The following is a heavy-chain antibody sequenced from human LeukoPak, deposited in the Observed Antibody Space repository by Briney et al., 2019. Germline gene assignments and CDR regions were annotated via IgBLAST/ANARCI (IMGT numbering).Heavy chain of an antibody. CDR2: ISSSSSYI. J-gene: IGHJ4*02. V-gene: IGHV3-21*01. CDR3: ASKGSLDY. CDR1: GFTFDDYA. D-gene: IGHD2-15*01. Sequence: GRSLRLSCAASGFTFDDYAMHWVRQAPGKGLEWVSSISSSSSYIYYADSVKGRFTISRDNAKNSLYLQMNSLRAEDTAVYYCASKGSLDYWGQGTLVTVSS.